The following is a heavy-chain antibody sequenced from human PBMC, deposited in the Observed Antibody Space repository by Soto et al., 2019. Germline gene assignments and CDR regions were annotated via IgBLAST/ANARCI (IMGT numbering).Heavy chain of an antibody. Sequence: EVQLVESGGGLVQPGRSLRLSCGASGFTFDEYGMHWVRQAPGKGLEWVSGISWNSGTIGYADSVKGRFTISRDNAKNSPYLQMSSLRAEDTALYYCAKSTGGTANGMDVWGQGTTVTVS. V-gene: IGHV3-9*01. J-gene: IGHJ6*02. CDR2: ISWNSGTI. CDR3: AKSTGGTANGMDV. CDR1: GFTFDEYG. D-gene: IGHD2-8*02.